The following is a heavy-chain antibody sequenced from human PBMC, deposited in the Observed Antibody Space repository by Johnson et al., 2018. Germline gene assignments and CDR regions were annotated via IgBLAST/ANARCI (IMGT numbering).Heavy chain of an antibody. CDR1: GFTFSSYA. J-gene: IGHJ3*02. CDR3: ARGSSSWEKDAFDI. D-gene: IGHD6-13*01. Sequence: VQLVQSGGGLVQPGRSLRLSCAASGFTFSSYAMHWVRQAPGKGLEWVSSISSSSSYLYYADSVKGRFTISRDNAKNPLYLQMNRLRAEDTAVYYCARGSSSWEKDAFDIWGQGTMVTVSS. V-gene: IGHV3-21*01. CDR2: ISSSSSYL.